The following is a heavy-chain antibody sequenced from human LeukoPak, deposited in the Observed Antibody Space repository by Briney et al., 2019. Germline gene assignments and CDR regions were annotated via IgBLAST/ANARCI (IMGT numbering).Heavy chain of an antibody. CDR2: ISGSGGST. V-gene: IGHV3-23*01. CDR3: AKDPGQQQLVPPDY. Sequence: GGSLRLSCAASGFTFSSYAMSWVRQAPGKGLEWVSAISGSGGSTYYADSVKGRFTISRDNSKNTLYLQMNSLRAEDTAVYYCAKDPGQQQLVPPDYRGQGTLVTVSS. CDR1: GFTFSSYA. J-gene: IGHJ4*02. D-gene: IGHD6-13*01.